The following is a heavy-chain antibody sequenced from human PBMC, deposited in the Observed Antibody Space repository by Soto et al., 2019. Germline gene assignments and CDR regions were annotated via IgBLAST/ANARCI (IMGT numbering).Heavy chain of an antibody. CDR3: ARAHHWAFDY. V-gene: IGHV3-48*02. Sequence: EVQLVESGGGLVQPGGSLRLSCAASGFTFSSYTMNWVRQTPGKGLEWVSFISRSAFTISYADSVKGRFTISRDNAKNSLYLKMNGLREENTIDYCCARAHHWAFDYWGQGTLVTVSS. J-gene: IGHJ4*02. CDR1: GFTFSSYT. CDR2: ISRSAFTI. D-gene: IGHD7-27*01.